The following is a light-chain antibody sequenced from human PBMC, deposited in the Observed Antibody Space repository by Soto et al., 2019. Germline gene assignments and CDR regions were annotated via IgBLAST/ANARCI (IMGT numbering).Light chain of an antibody. Sequence: QSVLTQPPSVSAAPGQSVTISFSGSTSNVAIKSVSWYQQVPGTSPKLLIYANGKRPSGIPDRFSRSKSGTSATLDITGLQTGDEVEYYCGTRDDSRSGFVFGTGTKLTVL. J-gene: IGLJ1*01. CDR2: ANG. V-gene: IGLV1-51*01. CDR1: TSNVAIKS. CDR3: GTRDDSRSGFV.